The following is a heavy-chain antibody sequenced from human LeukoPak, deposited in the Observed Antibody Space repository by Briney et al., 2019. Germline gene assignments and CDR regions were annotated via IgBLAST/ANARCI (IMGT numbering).Heavy chain of an antibody. D-gene: IGHD3-10*01. V-gene: IGHV3-74*01. CDR3: ARGRLYYSGSVGYEADF. CDR1: GFTFSSYW. CDR2: INSDGRST. J-gene: IGHJ4*02. Sequence: PGGSLRLSCAASGFTFSSYWMHWVRQAPGKGLVWVSRINSDGRSTSYADSVRGRFTISRDNAKNTLYLQMNSLRVEDAAVYHCARGRLYYSGSVGYEADFWGLGTLVTVSS.